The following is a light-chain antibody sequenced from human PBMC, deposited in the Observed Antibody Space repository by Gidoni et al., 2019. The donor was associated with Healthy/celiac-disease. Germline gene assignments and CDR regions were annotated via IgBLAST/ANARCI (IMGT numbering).Light chain of an antibody. CDR3: SSYAGSNNYV. CDR2: EVS. V-gene: IGLV2-8*01. Sequence: QSVTISCTGTSSDVGGYNYVSWYQQHPGKAPKLMIYEVSKRPSGVPDRFSGYKSGNTASLTVSGLQAEDEADYYCSSYAGSNNYVFGTGTKVTVL. J-gene: IGLJ1*01. CDR1: SSDVGGYNY.